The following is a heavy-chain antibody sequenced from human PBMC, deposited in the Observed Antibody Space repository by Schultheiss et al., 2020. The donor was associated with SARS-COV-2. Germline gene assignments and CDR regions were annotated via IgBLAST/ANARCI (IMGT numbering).Heavy chain of an antibody. CDR1: GGSISSGYW. Sequence: SETLSLTCTVSGGSISSGYWWTWVRQSPGMGLQWIGEIYHSGSTYYNPSLKSRVTISVDTSKNQFSLKLSSVTAADTAVYFCAANLYGDSQAGGRWGQGTLVTVSS. V-gene: IGHV4-4*02. CDR3: AANLYGDSQAGGR. J-gene: IGHJ4*02. CDR2: IYHSGST. D-gene: IGHD4-17*01.